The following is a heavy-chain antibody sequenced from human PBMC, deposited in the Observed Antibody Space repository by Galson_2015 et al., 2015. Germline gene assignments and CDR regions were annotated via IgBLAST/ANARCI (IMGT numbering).Heavy chain of an antibody. D-gene: IGHD4/OR15-4a*01. CDR2: ISWNSGSI. Sequence: SLRLSCAASGFTFDDYAMHWVRQAPGKGLEWVSGISWNSGSIGYADSVEGRFTISRDNAKNSLYLQMNSLRAEDTALYYCARDNKLTAPDYWGQGTLVTASS. V-gene: IGHV3-9*01. CDR3: ARDNKLTAPDY. CDR1: GFTFDDYA. J-gene: IGHJ4*02.